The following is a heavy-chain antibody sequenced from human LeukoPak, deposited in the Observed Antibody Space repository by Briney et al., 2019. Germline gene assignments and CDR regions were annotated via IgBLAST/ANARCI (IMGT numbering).Heavy chain of an antibody. D-gene: IGHD2-21*01. V-gene: IGHV1-2*02. CDR2: INPNSGGT. J-gene: IGHJ6*03. CDR3: ARVFLVEGGYYYYYMDV. CDR1: GYTFTGYY. Sequence: GASVKVSCKASGYTFTGYYMHWVRQAPGQGLEWMGWINPNSGGTNYAQNFQGRVTMTRDTSISTAYMELSRLRSDDTAMYYCARVFLVEGGYYYYYMDVWGKGTTVTVSS.